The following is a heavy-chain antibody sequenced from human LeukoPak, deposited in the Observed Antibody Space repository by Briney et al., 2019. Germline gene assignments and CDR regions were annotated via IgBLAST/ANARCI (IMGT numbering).Heavy chain of an antibody. J-gene: IGHJ6*02. D-gene: IGHD3-9*01. V-gene: IGHV3-30-3*01. Sequence: PGRSLRLSCAASGFTFSTYAMHWVRQAPGKGLEWVAVISYDGSNKYYADSVKGRITISRDNSKNTLYLQMNGLRAEDTAVYYCARGMRYFDWWHYGMDVWGQGTTVTVSS. CDR3: ARGMRYFDWWHYGMDV. CDR1: GFTFSTYA. CDR2: ISYDGSNK.